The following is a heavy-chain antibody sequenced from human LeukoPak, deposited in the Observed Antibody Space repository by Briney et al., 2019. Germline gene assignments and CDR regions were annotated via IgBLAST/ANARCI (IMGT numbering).Heavy chain of an antibody. V-gene: IGHV1-2*02. D-gene: IGHD3-3*01. CDR3: ASTPAYGPTIFLHYMDV. CDR1: GYTFTGYY. J-gene: IGHJ6*03. CDR2: INPNSGGT. Sequence: ASVKVSCKASGYTFTGYYMHWVRQAPGQGLEWMGWINPNSGGTNYAQKFQGRVTMTRDTSISTAYMELSRLRSDDTAVYYCASTPAYGPTIFLHYMDVWGKGTTVTISS.